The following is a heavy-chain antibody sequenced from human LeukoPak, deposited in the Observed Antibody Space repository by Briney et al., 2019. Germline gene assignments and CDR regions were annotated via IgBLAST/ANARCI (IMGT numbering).Heavy chain of an antibody. CDR1: GGTFSSYA. CDR3: ARVFLIRSYSSGSYPSLYYGMDV. J-gene: IGHJ6*02. CDR2: ISAYNGNT. D-gene: IGHD3-10*01. Sequence: ASVKVSCKASGGTFSSYAISWVRQAPGQGLEWMGWISAYNGNTNYAQKLQGRVTMTTDTSTSTAYMELRSLRSDDTAVYYCARVFLIRSYSSGSYPSLYYGMDVWGRGTTVTVSS. V-gene: IGHV1-18*01.